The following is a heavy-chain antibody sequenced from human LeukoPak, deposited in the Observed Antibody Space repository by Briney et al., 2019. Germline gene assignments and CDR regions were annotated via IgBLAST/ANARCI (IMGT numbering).Heavy chain of an antibody. CDR3: AREYSSSSEGSYYYYGMDV. CDR1: GYTFTSYD. Sequence: ASVKVSCEASGYTFTSYDINWVRQATGQGLEWMGWMNPNSGNTGYAQKFQGRVTMTRNTSISTAYMELSSLRSEDTAVYYCAREYSSSSEGSYYYYGMDVWGQGTTVTVSS. CDR2: MNPNSGNT. V-gene: IGHV1-8*02. J-gene: IGHJ6*02. D-gene: IGHD6-6*01.